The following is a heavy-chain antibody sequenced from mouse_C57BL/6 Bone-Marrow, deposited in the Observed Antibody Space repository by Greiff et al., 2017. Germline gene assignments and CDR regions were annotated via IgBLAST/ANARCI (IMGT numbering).Heavy chain of an antibody. D-gene: IGHD3-3*01. CDR3: ARGGTD. CDR1: GYTFTSYW. CDR2: IHPNSGST. J-gene: IGHJ2*01. Sequence: LQQPGASVKLSCKASGYTFTSYWMPWVKQRPGQGLEWIGMIHPNSGSTNYNEKFKSKATLTVDKSSSTAYMQLSSLTSEDAAIYYCARGGTDWGQGTTLTVSS. V-gene: IGHV1-64*01.